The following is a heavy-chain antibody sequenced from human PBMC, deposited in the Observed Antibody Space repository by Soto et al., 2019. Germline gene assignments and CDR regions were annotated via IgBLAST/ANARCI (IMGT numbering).Heavy chain of an antibody. J-gene: IGHJ6*02. D-gene: IGHD3-10*01. V-gene: IGHV1-69*02. CDR1: GYTFTGYY. CDR2: IIPILGIA. Sequence: ASVKVSCKASGYTFTGYYIHWVRQAPGQGLEWMGRIIPILGIANYAQKFQGRVTITADKSTSTAYMELSSLRSEDKAVYYCARFRGSYGMDVWGQGTTVNVSS. CDR3: ARFRGSYGMDV.